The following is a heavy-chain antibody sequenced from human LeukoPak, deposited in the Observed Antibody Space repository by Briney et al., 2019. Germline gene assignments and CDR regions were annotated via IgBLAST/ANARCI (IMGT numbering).Heavy chain of an antibody. J-gene: IGHJ5*02. CDR3: ARDHGYANWFDP. Sequence: PSETLSLTCTVSGGSISSYYWSWIRQPPGKGLEWIGYIHYSGSTNYNPSLKSRVTISVDTSKNQFYLNLNSVTAADTAVYYCARDHGYANWFDPWGQGTLVTVSS. V-gene: IGHV4-59*12. D-gene: IGHD5-18*01. CDR1: GGSISSYY. CDR2: IHYSGST.